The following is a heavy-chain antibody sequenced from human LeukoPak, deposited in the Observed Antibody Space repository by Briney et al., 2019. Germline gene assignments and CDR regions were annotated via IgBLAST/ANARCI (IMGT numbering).Heavy chain of an antibody. CDR2: ISGSGGNT. D-gene: IGHD6-13*01. V-gene: IGHV3-23*01. CDR3: AKDRYSSSF. CDR1: GFTFRNYV. Sequence: GGSLRLSCAASGFTFRNYVMSWVRQAPGKGLEWVSAISGSGGNTYYADSVKGRFTISRDNSKNTLYLQMNSLRAEDAAVYYCAKDRYSSSFWGQGTLVTVSS. J-gene: IGHJ4*02.